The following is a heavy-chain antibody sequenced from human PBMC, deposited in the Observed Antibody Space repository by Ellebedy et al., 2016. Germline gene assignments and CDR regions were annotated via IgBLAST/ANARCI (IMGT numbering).Heavy chain of an antibody. CDR3: ARGTGNWVFYGLDV. CDR1: DFAFSTYY. Sequence: GESLKISXIGSDFAFSTYYMSWVRQAPGKGPEWVAVIWHDGRNIAYSDSVRGRFTISRDNFKNTLYLQINSLRGDDTGVYYCARGTGNWVFYGLDVWGLGTTVTVSS. J-gene: IGHJ6*02. V-gene: IGHV3-33*08. CDR2: IWHDGRNI. D-gene: IGHD7-27*01.